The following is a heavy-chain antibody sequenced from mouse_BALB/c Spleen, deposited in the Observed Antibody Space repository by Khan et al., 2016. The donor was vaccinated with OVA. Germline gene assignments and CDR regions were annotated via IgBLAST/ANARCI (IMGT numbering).Heavy chain of an antibody. CDR1: GYTFTDYN. CDR2: IYLYNGGT. CDR3: ARSRGPGYDYCFDY. V-gene: IGHV1S29*02. Sequence: MQLEESGPELVKPGASVKISCKASGYTFTDYNMHWVKQSHGKSLEWIGYIYLYNGGTGYNQKFKSKATLTVDNSSRTAYMELRSLTSEDPAVYYCARSRGPGYDYCFDYWGQGTTLTVSS. J-gene: IGHJ2*01. D-gene: IGHD2-4*01.